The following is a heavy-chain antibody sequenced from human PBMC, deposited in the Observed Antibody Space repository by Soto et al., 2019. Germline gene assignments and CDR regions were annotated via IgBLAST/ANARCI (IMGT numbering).Heavy chain of an antibody. CDR2: IYYSGST. CDR1: GGSISSSSYY. V-gene: IGHV4-39*01. Sequence: SETLSLTCTVSGGSISSSSYYWGWIRQPPGKGLEWIGSIYYSGSTYYNPSLKSRVTISVDTSKNQFSLKLGSVTAADTAVYYCARQRNNYFDYWGQGTLVTVSS. J-gene: IGHJ4*02. CDR3: ARQRNNYFDY.